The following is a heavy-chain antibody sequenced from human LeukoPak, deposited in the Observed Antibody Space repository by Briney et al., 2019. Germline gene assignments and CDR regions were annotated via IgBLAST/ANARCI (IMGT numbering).Heavy chain of an antibody. CDR3: ARDSSITIFGFVQTFNGYYFDY. V-gene: IGHV1-46*01. CDR2: INPSGGST. Sequence: GASVKVSCKASGYTFTSYYMHWVRQAPGQGLEWMGIINPSGGSTSYAQKFQGRVTMTRDTSTSTVYMELSSLRSEDTAVYYCARDSSITIFGFVQTFNGYYFDYWGQGTLVTVSS. J-gene: IGHJ4*02. CDR1: GYTFTSYY. D-gene: IGHD3-3*01.